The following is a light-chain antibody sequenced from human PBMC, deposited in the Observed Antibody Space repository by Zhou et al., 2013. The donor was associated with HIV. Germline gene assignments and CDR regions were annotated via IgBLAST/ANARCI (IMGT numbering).Light chain of an antibody. CDR3: QQTYSTPFT. CDR1: QSISGY. J-gene: IGKJ3*01. CDR2: AAS. V-gene: IGKV1-39*01. Sequence: DIQMTQSPSSLSASVGDRVTITCRASQSISGYLNWYQQKPGKAPKVLIYAASSLQGGVPSRFSGSGSGTDFTLTISSLQPEDFATYYCQQTYSTPFTFGPGTKVDIK.